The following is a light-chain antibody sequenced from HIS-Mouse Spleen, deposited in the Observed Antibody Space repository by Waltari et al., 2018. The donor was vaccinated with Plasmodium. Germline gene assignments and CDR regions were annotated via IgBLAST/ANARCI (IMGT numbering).Light chain of an antibody. CDR1: SRDLGGYNY. V-gene: IGLV2-14*01. CDR3: SSYTSSSTWV. J-gene: IGLJ3*02. Sequence: QSALTQPASVSGSPGQSITISCTGTSRDLGGYNYVSWYQQHPGKAPKLMIYEVSNRPSGVSNRFSGSKSGNTASLTISGLQAEDEADYYCSSYTSSSTWVFGGGTKLTVL. CDR2: EVS.